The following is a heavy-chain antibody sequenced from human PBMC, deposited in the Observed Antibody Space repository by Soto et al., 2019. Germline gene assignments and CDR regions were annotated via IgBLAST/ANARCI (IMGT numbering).Heavy chain of an antibody. Sequence: SETLSLTCTVSGGSIRDYYWSWIRQPPGKGLEWIGYIYYTGTTKYNPSLKSRITISVDSSKNQFSLKLDSVTAADTAVYYCARLGGYYQAFDSWGQGTLVTVSS. CDR1: GGSIRDYY. CDR2: IYYTGTT. D-gene: IGHD3-22*01. J-gene: IGHJ4*02. V-gene: IGHV4-59*08. CDR3: ARLGGYYQAFDS.